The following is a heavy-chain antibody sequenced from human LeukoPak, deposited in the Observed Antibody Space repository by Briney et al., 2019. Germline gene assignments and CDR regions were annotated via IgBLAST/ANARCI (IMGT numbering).Heavy chain of an antibody. Sequence: GGSLRLSCAASGFTFSSYAMSWVRQAPGKGLEWVSSISSSSSYIYYADSVKGRFTISRDNAKNSLYLQMNSLRAEDTAVYYCARSRLGGFFDFWGQGTLVTVSS. J-gene: IGHJ4*02. V-gene: IGHV3-21*01. CDR2: ISSSSSYI. CDR3: ARSRLGGFFDF. D-gene: IGHD3-10*01. CDR1: GFTFSSYA.